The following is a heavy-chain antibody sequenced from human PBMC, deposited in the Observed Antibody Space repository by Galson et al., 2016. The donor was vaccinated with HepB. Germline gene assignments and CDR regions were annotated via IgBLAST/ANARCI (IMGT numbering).Heavy chain of an antibody. CDR3: ARDGDTAMLTANYYFDY. J-gene: IGHJ4*02. V-gene: IGHV3-11*04. CDR1: GFTFSDYY. D-gene: IGHD5-18*01. Sequence: LRLSCAASGFTFSDYYMSWIRQAPGKGLEWLSYISSSRRTIHYADSVKGRFTISRDNAKNSLYLQMDSLRAEDTAVYYCARDGDTAMLTANYYFDYWGQGTLVTVSS. CDR2: ISSSRRTI.